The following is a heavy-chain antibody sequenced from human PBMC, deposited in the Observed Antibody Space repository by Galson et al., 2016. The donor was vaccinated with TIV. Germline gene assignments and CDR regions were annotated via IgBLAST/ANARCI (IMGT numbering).Heavy chain of an antibody. Sequence: SWVRQSPGKGLEWIGRIFTDGTTTYNPSLKSRVAISVDTSRRQFSLRLRSVTAADTALYYCATVNTNSRKYFDYWGQGIQVTVS. CDR3: ATVNTNSRKYFDY. J-gene: IGHJ4*02. V-gene: IGHV4-4*07. D-gene: IGHD5-18*01. CDR2: IFTDGTT.